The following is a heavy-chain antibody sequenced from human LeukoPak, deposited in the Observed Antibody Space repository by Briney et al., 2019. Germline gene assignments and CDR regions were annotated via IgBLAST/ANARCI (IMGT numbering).Heavy chain of an antibody. CDR2: IYYSGST. V-gene: IGHV4-39*07. CDR3: ARDLRYCSGGSCYPNWFDP. D-gene: IGHD2-15*01. CDR1: GGSISSSSYY. J-gene: IGHJ5*02. Sequence: SETLSLTCTVSGGSISSSSYYWGWIRQPPGKGLEWIGSIYYSGSTYYNPSLKSRVTISVDTSKNQFSLKLSSVTAADTAVYYCARDLRYCSGGSCYPNWFDPWGQGTLVTVSS.